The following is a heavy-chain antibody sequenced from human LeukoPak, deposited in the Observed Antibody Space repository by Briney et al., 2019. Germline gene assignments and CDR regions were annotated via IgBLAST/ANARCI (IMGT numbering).Heavy chain of an antibody. Sequence: PGGSLRLSCAASGFTFSSYSMNWVRQAPGKGLEWVSSISSSSSYIYYADSVKGRFTISRDNSKNTLYLQMNSLRAEDTAVYYCARESGGYNWGVDYWGQGTLVTVSS. J-gene: IGHJ4*02. CDR1: GFTFSSYS. CDR3: ARESGGYNWGVDY. V-gene: IGHV3-21*01. D-gene: IGHD5-24*01. CDR2: ISSSSSYI.